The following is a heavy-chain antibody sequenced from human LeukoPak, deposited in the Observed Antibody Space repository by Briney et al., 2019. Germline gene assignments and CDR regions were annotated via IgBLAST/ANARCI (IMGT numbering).Heavy chain of an antibody. V-gene: IGHV3-23*01. J-gene: IGHJ4*02. CDR2: VIGNNART. CDR3: AKGSYYDSSGSFYFDY. D-gene: IGHD3-22*01. Sequence: GGSLRLSCATSGFSFSTYAMNWVRQAPGQGLEWVSIVIGNNARTDYADSVKGRFTISRDNSKNTLYVQVNSLGTEDTAAYYCAKGSYYDSSGSFYFDYWGQGTLVTVSS. CDR1: GFSFSTYA.